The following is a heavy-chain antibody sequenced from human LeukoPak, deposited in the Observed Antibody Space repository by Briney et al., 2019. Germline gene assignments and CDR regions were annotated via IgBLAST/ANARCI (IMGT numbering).Heavy chain of an antibody. CDR1: GGSLSSYY. D-gene: IGHD3-16*02. V-gene: IGHV4-59*01. CDR3: ARGPYYYYGWGRYRYFDY. Sequence: SETLSLTCTVSGGSLSSYYWSWIRQPPGKGLEWIGYIYYSGSTNYNPSLKSRVTISVDTSKNQFSLKLSSVTAADTAVYYCARGPYYYYGWGRYRYFDYWGQGTLVTVSS. CDR2: IYYSGST. J-gene: IGHJ4*02.